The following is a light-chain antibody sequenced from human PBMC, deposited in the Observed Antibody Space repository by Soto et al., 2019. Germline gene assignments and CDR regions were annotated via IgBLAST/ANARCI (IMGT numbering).Light chain of an antibody. Sequence: DTQMTHSPSSLSASIGARVTITCRASQNIDTYLNWYQQSHGKPPRIMISAASSLQSGVPTRFSGSASGTEFTLTISSLQPEDFGTYYCQQSYSSLLTFRGGTKVDI. CDR3: QQSYSSLLT. CDR1: QNIDTY. V-gene: IGKV1-39*01. CDR2: AAS. J-gene: IGKJ4*01.